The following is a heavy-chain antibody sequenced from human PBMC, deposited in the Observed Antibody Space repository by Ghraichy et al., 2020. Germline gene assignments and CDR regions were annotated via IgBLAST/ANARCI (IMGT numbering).Heavy chain of an antibody. CDR1: GFTFSSYA. D-gene: IGHD5-12*01. J-gene: IGHJ6*03. Sequence: GGSLRLSCAASGFTFSSYAMSWVRQAPGKGLEWVSAISGSGGSTYYADSVKGRFTISRDNSKNTLYLQMNSLRAEDTAVYYCAKGRSGYDIVLNYYMDVWGKGTTVTVSS. V-gene: IGHV3-23*01. CDR2: ISGSGGST. CDR3: AKGRSGYDIVLNYYMDV.